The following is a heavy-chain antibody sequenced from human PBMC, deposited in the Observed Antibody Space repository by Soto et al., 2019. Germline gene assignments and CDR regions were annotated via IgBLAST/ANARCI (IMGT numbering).Heavy chain of an antibody. D-gene: IGHD6-19*01. V-gene: IGHV4-59*08. CDR1: GGSISSYY. J-gene: IGHJ5*02. Sequence: PSETLSLTCTVSGGSISSYYWSWIRQPPGKGLEWIGYIYYSGSTNYNPSLKSRVTISVDTSKNQFSLKLSSVTAADTAVYYCARRFDSSGWYGDNWFDPWGQGTLVTVSS. CDR2: IYYSGST. CDR3: ARRFDSSGWYGDNWFDP.